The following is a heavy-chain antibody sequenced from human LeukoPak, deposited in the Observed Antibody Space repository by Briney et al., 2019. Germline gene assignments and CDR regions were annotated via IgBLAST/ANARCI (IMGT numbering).Heavy chain of an antibody. D-gene: IGHD1-26*01. CDR1: GDSISSSNDY. J-gene: IGHJ4*02. CDR2: IYYSGST. V-gene: IGHV4-39*02. Sequence: SETLSLTCTVSGDSISSSNDYWGWIRQPPGKGLEWIGSIYYSGSTFYNPSLKSRVTISVGTSKNQFSLKLSSVTAADTAVYYWGREREGVFPGDWGQGTLVTVSS. CDR3: GREREGVFPGD.